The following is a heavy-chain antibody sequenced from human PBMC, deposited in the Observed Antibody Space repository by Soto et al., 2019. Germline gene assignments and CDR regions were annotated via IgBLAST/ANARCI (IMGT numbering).Heavy chain of an antibody. CDR3: AQTLGLAVAGPGRFDL. CDR1: GGTFSRYA. J-gene: IGHJ2*01. V-gene: IGHV1-69*12. D-gene: IGHD6-19*01. Sequence: QVQLVQSGAEVKKYGSSVKVSCKASGGTFSRYAISWVRQAPGQGLEWMGGITPMFGTANYAQKFQGRVTITADESPSTAYMKLSSLRSDDTAVYYCAQTLGLAVAGPGRFDLWGRGTLVTVSS. CDR2: ITPMFGTA.